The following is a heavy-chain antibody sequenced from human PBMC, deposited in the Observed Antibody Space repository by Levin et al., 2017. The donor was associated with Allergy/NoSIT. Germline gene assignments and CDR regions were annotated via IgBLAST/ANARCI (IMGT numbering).Heavy chain of an antibody. J-gene: IGHJ3*02. CDR2: IYSGGST. CDR3: AREEWDAFDI. Sequence: PGESLKISCAASGFTVSSNYMSWVRQAPGKGLEWVSVIYSGGSTYYADSVKGRFTISRDNSKNTLYLQMNSLRAEDTAVYYCAREEWDAFDIWGQGTMVTVSS. D-gene: IGHD3-3*01. V-gene: IGHV3-66*01. CDR1: GFTVSSNY.